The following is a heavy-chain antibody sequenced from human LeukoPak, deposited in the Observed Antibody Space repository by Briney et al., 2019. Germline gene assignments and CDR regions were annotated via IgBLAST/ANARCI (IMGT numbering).Heavy chain of an antibody. Sequence: SETLSLTCAVYGGSFSGYYWSWIRQPPGKGLEWIGEINHSGSTNYNPSLKSRVTISVDTSKNQFSLKLSSVTAADTAVYYWARGRQYSLFDYWGQGTLVTVSS. D-gene: IGHD4-4*01. CDR1: GGSFSGYY. CDR3: ARGRQYSLFDY. J-gene: IGHJ4*02. CDR2: INHSGST. V-gene: IGHV4-34*01.